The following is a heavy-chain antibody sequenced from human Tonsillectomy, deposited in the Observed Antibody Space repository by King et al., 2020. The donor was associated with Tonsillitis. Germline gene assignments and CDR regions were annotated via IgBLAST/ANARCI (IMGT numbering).Heavy chain of an antibody. J-gene: IGHJ6*02. D-gene: IGHD3-3*01. Sequence: VQLVESGGGVVQPGRSLRLSCAASGFTFSSYGMHWVRQAPGKGLEWVAVISYDGSNKYYADSVKGRFTISRDNSKNTLYLQMNSLRAEETAVYYCAKVDITIFGVVIIDYYYYGMDVWGQGTTVTVSS. CDR3: AKVDITIFGVVIIDYYYYGMDV. V-gene: IGHV3-30*18. CDR1: GFTFSSYG. CDR2: ISYDGSNK.